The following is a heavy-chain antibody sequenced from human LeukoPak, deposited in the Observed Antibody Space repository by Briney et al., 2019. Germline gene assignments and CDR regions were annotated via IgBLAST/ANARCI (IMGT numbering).Heavy chain of an antibody. CDR2: INHSGST. Sequence: PSETLSLTCAVYGGSFSGYYWSWIRQPPGKGLKWIGEINHSGSTNYNPSLKSRVTISVDTSKNQFSLKLSSVTAADTAVYYCARAYYDFWSGWYYFDYWGQGTLVTVSS. V-gene: IGHV4-34*01. CDR3: ARAYYDFWSGWYYFDY. D-gene: IGHD3-3*01. CDR1: GGSFSGYY. J-gene: IGHJ4*02.